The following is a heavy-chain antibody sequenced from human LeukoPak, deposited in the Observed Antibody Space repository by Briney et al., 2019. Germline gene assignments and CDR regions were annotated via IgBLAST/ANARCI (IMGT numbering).Heavy chain of an antibody. CDR1: GFIFSRYW. V-gene: IGHV3-7*01. Sequence: PGGTLRLSCATSGFIFSRYWMSWVRQAPGKGLEWVANINQDESEKNYVDSVKGRFTISRDNAKNSLDLQMNSLGAEDTAVYYCARYGNGEWLAHYAFDVWGQGTMVTVSS. CDR2: INQDESEK. D-gene: IGHD6-19*01. J-gene: IGHJ3*01. CDR3: ARYGNGEWLAHYAFDV.